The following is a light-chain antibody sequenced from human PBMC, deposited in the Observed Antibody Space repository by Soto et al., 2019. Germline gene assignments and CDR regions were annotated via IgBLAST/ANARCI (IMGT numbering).Light chain of an antibody. V-gene: IGKV1-16*01. J-gene: IGKJ4*02. Sequence: DIQMAQSPSSLSASVGDTVTLTCRASQDIGNSLAWLQQKPGRAPKSLISSVSSLQSGVPSRFSGRRYGADFTLTISNLQPEDFAPYYCQQYKTYPLTFGGGTKVELK. CDR2: SVS. CDR1: QDIGNS. CDR3: QQYKTYPLT.